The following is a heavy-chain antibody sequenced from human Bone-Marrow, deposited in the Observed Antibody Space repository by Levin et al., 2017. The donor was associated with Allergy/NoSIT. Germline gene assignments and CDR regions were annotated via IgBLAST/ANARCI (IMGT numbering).Heavy chain of an antibody. V-gene: IGHV3-48*01. CDR3: ARDSGGCSSTSCPTTFDY. Sequence: GGSLRLSCAASGFTFSSYSMNWVRQAPGKGLEWVSYISSSSSTIYYADSVKGRFTISRDNAKNSLYLQMNSLRAEDTAVYYCARDSGGCSSTSCPTTFDYWGQGTLVTVSS. CDR2: ISSSSSTI. D-gene: IGHD2-2*01. CDR1: GFTFSSYS. J-gene: IGHJ4*02.